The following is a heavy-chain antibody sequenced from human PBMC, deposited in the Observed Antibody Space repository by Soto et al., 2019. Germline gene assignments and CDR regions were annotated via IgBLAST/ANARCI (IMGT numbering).Heavy chain of an antibody. CDR2: ISGSGGST. V-gene: IGHV3-23*01. J-gene: IGHJ4*02. Sequence: GGSLRLSCAASGFTFSSYAMSWVRQAPGKGLEWVSAISGSGGSTYYADSVKGRFTISRDNSKNTLYLQMNSLRAEDTAVYYCARSYSSSWYYFDYWGQGTLVTVSS. CDR3: ARSYSSSWYYFDY. D-gene: IGHD6-13*01. CDR1: GFTFSSYA.